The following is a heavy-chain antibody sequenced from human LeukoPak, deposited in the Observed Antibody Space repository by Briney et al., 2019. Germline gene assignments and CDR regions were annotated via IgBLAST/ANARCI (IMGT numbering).Heavy chain of an antibody. J-gene: IGHJ4*02. CDR1: GGSISSYY. D-gene: IGHD3-22*01. Sequence: SETLSLTCTVSGGSISSYYWSWIRQPPGKGLEWIGYIYYSGSTNYNPSLKSRVTISVDTSKNQFYLRLSSLTAADTAVYYCARRDDSSGYHKIFDYWGPGTLVTVSS. CDR3: ARRDDSSGYHKIFDY. CDR2: IYYSGST. V-gene: IGHV4-59*08.